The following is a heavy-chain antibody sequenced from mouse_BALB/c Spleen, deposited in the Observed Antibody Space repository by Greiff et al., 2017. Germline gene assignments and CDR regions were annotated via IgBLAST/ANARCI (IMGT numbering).Heavy chain of an antibody. CDR2: IRNKANGYTT. J-gene: IGHJ1*01. Sequence: EVMLVESGGGLVQPGGSLRLSCATSGFSFTDYYMSWVRQPPGKALEWLGFIRNKANGYTTEYSASVKGRFTISRDNSQSILYLQMNTLRAEDSATYDCARARADYGNLYWYFDVWGAGTTVTVSS. CDR3: ARARADYGNLYWYFDV. V-gene: IGHV7-3*02. D-gene: IGHD2-1*01. CDR1: GFSFTDYY.